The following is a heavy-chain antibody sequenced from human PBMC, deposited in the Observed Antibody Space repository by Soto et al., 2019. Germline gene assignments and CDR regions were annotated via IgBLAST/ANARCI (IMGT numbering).Heavy chain of an antibody. CDR2: ISGSGGST. V-gene: IGHV3-23*01. D-gene: IGHD1-26*01. CDR3: VRGGGVGTTWGYY. J-gene: IGHJ4*02. CDR1: GFTFSSYA. Sequence: GGSLRLSCAASGFTFSSYAMSWVRQAPGKGLEWVSDISGSGGSTYYADSVKGRFTISRDSAKNSLFLQMNSLRDEDTAVYYCVRGGGVGTTWGYYWGQGAQVTVSS.